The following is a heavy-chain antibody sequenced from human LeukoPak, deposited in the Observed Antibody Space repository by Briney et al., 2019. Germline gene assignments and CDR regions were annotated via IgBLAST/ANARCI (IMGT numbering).Heavy chain of an antibody. V-gene: IGHV4-34*01. J-gene: IGHJ4*02. D-gene: IGHD5-24*01. CDR3: ASPANGNRDGFDY. Sequence: PSETLSLTCAVYRGSSSGYYWSWTRQPPGMGLEWIGDVNGDGSTSYNPSLQTRVSISGDTSKNQLSLKLTSVSAADTAVYYCASPANGNRDGFDYWSQGTLVSVSS. CDR2: VNGDGST. CDR1: RGSSSGYY.